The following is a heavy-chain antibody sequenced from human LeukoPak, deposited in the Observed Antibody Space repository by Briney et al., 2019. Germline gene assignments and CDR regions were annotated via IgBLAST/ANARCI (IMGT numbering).Heavy chain of an antibody. D-gene: IGHD3-10*01. CDR1: GFTFSSYA. CDR2: ISGSGGST. Sequence: GGSLRLSCAASGFTFSSYAMSWVRQAPGKGLEWVSAISGSGGSTYYADSVKGRFTISRDNPKNTLYLQMNSLRAEDTAVYYCAKDRGGTMVRGVFDYWGQGTLVTVSS. J-gene: IGHJ4*02. V-gene: IGHV3-23*01. CDR3: AKDRGGTMVRGVFDY.